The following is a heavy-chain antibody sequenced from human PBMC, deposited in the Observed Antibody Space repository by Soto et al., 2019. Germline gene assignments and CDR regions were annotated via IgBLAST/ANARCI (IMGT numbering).Heavy chain of an antibody. CDR2: ISYDGSNK. V-gene: IGHV3-30*03. J-gene: IGHJ4*02. CDR1: GFTFSSYG. D-gene: IGHD5-12*01. CDR3: ARVRGGKMATMTNYFDY. Sequence: QVQLVESGGGVVKPGRSLRLSCAASGFTFSSYGMNWVRQAPGKGLEWVAVISYDGSNKYYADSVKGRFTISRDNSKNSLYLQMNSLRAEDTAVYYCARVRGGKMATMTNYFDYWGQGTLVTVSS.